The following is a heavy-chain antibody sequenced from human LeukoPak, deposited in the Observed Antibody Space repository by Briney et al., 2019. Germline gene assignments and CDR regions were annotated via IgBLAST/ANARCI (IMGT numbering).Heavy chain of an antibody. D-gene: IGHD2-2*01. CDR3: ASTICISTSCYPGVVDY. J-gene: IGHJ4*02. V-gene: IGHV3-23*01. CDR1: GFTFSSYA. Sequence: GGSLRLSCAASGFTFSSYAMSWVRQAPGKGLEWVSAISGSGGSTYYADSVKGRFTISRDNSKNTLYLQMNSLRAEDTAVYYCASTICISTSCYPGVVDYWGQGTLVTVSS. CDR2: ISGSGGST.